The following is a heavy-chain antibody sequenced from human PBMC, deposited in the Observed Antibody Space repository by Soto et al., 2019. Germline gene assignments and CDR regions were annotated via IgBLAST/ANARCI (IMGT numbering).Heavy chain of an antibody. CDR3: ARDVGSTTSSWFDP. V-gene: IGHV3-33*01. CDR1: GFTFSSYG. J-gene: IGHJ5*02. Sequence: GGSLRLSCAASGFTFSSYGMHWVRQAPGKGLEWVAVIWYDGSNKYYADSVKGQFTISRDNSKNTLYLQMNSLRAEDTAVYYCARDVGSTTSSWFDPWGQGTLVTVSS. CDR2: IWYDGSNK. D-gene: IGHD4-17*01.